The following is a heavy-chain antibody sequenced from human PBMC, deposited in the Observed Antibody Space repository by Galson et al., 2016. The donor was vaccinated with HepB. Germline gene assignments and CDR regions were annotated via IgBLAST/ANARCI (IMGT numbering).Heavy chain of an antibody. J-gene: IGHJ4*02. CDR1: GDSVSRNTAA. V-gene: IGHV6-1*01. CDR2: TYFRSRWYS. CDR3: VEGFSLRN. Sequence: CAISGDSVSRNTAAWKWIRQSPSRGLEWLGRTYFRSRWYSDYGVAVNGRLTISPDTAKNQFSLHLTSVTPDDTGIYYCVEGFSLRNWGQGTLVTVSS.